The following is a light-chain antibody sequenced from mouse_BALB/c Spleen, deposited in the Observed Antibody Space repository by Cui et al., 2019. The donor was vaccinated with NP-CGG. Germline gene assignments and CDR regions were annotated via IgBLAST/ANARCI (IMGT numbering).Light chain of an antibody. J-gene: IGLJ1*01. Sequence: QAVVTQESAITTSPGETVTLTCRSSTGAVTTSNYANWVQEKPDHLFTGLIGGTNNRPPGVPARFSGSLIGDKAALTITGAQTEDEAIYFCVLWYSNHWVFGGGTKLTVL. CDR1: TGAVTTSNY. V-gene: IGLV1*01. CDR3: VLWYSNHWV. CDR2: GTN.